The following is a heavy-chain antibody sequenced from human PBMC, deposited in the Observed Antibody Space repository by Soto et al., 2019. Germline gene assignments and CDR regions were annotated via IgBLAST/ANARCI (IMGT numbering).Heavy chain of an antibody. J-gene: IGHJ3*01. CDR1: GVSISNPYYY. CDR2: IHYSGST. Sequence: QLQLQQSGPGLVKPSETLSLTCTVSGVSISNPYYYWGWIRQTPGKGLEWIGSIHYSGSTFYNPSLRSRVTISLDTSRNQSSLRLTSVSVADTAVYYCARRQSTDTVQAPAANYADDGFDFWGQGTMVTVSS. CDR3: ARRQSTDTVQAPAANYADDGFDF. V-gene: IGHV4-39*01. D-gene: IGHD2-2*01.